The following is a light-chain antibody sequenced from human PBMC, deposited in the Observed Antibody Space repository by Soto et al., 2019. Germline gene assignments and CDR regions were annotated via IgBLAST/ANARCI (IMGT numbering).Light chain of an antibody. J-gene: IGKJ1*01. V-gene: IGKV3-20*01. Sequence: EIVLTQSPGTLSLSPGERATLSCRASQSVINNYLAWYQQKPGQTPRLLIYGASNRATDIPDRFSGSGSETDFPLTISRLDPEDFAVYYCREYGTSPWTFGQGTRVEVK. CDR2: GAS. CDR3: REYGTSPWT. CDR1: QSVINNY.